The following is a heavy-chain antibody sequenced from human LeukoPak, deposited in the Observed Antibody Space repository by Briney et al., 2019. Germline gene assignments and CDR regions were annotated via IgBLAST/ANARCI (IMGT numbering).Heavy chain of an antibody. CDR2: ISYDGRHT. Sequence: GGSLRLSCAASGFTFTDYAMNWVRQAPGTGLEWVAVISYDGRHTYYADSVKGRFTVSRDNSRDTVYLQMNSLRDEDTATYYCTRVYLERLTAGYFDHWGPGSLVAVSP. J-gene: IGHJ4*02. CDR1: GFTFTDYA. CDR3: TRVYLERLTAGYFDH. V-gene: IGHV3-30*04. D-gene: IGHD2-8*01.